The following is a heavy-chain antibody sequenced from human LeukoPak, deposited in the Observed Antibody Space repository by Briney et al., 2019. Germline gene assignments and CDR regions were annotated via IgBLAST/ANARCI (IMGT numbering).Heavy chain of an antibody. CDR1: GFTFSTYG. Sequence: PGGSLRLSCAASGFTFSTYGMSWVRQAPGKGLEWVSAIRGSGTNTYYADSVKGRFTISRDNSKSTLYLQMNSLRAEDTAVYYCAKGSLNEITMVRGVIIWGQGTLVTVSS. J-gene: IGHJ4*02. CDR2: IRGSGTNT. CDR3: AKGSLNEITMVRGVII. D-gene: IGHD3-10*01. V-gene: IGHV3-23*01.